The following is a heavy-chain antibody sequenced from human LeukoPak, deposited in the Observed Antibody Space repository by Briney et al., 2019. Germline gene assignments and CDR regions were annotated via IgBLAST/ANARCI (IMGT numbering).Heavy chain of an antibody. Sequence: VASVKVSCKVSGYTLTELSMHWVRQAPGKGLEWMGGFDPEDGETIYAQKFQGRVTMTEDTSTDTAYMELSSLRSEDTAVYYCATNPYSSSWYQPLAYYGMDVWGQGTTVTVSS. J-gene: IGHJ6*02. CDR2: FDPEDGET. CDR3: ATNPYSSSWYQPLAYYGMDV. V-gene: IGHV1-24*01. D-gene: IGHD6-13*01. CDR1: GYTLTELS.